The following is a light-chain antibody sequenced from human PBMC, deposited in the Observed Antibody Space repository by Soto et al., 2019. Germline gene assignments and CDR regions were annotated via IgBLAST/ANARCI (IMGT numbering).Light chain of an antibody. CDR3: CSYTSGSTRV. Sequence: QAVVTQPASVSGSPGQSITISCTGTSSDVGGYNYVSWYQQHPGRAPQLMIYDVSNRPSGVSNRFSGSKSGNTASLTISGLQAEDEDDYYCCSYTSGSTRVFGTGTKLTVL. CDR1: SSDVGGYNY. V-gene: IGLV2-14*01. CDR2: DVS. J-gene: IGLJ1*01.